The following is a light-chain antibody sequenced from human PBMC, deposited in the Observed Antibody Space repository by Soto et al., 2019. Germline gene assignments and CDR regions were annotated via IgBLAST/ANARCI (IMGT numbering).Light chain of an antibody. CDR1: QSISSY. V-gene: IGKV1-39*01. Sequence: EIQMTQSPSSPSESVGDRVTITCRASQSISSYLNWYQQKPGKAPKLLIYAASSLQSGVPSRFSGSGSGTDFTLTISSLQPEDFATYYCQQSYNTSWTFGQGTEV. J-gene: IGKJ1*01. CDR2: AAS. CDR3: QQSYNTSWT.